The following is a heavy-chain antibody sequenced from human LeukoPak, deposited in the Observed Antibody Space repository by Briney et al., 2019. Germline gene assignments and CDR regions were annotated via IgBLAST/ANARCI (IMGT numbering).Heavy chain of an antibody. V-gene: IGHV4-59*01. Sequence: PSETLSLTCTVSGGSISSYYWSWIRQPPGKGLDWIGYIYYSGSTNYNPSLKSRVTISVDTSKNQFSLKLSSVTAADTAVYYCARVKGPNYYYYGMDVWGQGTTVTVSS. CDR1: GGSISSYY. J-gene: IGHJ6*02. CDR2: IYYSGST. CDR3: ARVKGPNYYYYGMDV.